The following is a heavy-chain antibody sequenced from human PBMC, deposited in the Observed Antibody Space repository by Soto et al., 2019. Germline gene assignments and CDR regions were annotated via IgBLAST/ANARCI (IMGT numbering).Heavy chain of an antibody. J-gene: IGHJ4*02. CDR1: EYTFTSCA. Sequence: QVQLGQSGAEEKKPGASVKVTCKAYEYTFTSCAMHWVRQAPGQRLEWMGWINAGNGNTKYSQKFQGRVTITRGTSASTAYMELSSLRSEDTAVYYCARAVVVPADFDYWGQGTLVTVSS. CDR3: ARAVVVPADFDY. D-gene: IGHD2-21*02. CDR2: INAGNGNT. V-gene: IGHV1-3*05.